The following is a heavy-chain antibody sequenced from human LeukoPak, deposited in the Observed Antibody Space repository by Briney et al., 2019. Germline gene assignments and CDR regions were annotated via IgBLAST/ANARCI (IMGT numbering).Heavy chain of an antibody. J-gene: IGHJ6*03. CDR3: ARSSYYSDSSGYSYFSYYYMDV. D-gene: IGHD3-22*01. V-gene: IGHV3-53*01. CDR1: GFTFSSYA. Sequence: GGSLRLSCAASGFTFSSYAMSWVRQAPGKGLEWVSVIYSGGSTYYADSVKGRFTISRDNSKNTLYLQMNSLRAEDTAVYYCARSSYYSDSSGYSYFSYYYMDVWGKGTTVTVSS. CDR2: IYSGGST.